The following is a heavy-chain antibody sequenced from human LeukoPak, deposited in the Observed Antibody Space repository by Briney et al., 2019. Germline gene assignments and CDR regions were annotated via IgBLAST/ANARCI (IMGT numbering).Heavy chain of an antibody. D-gene: IGHD2-2*01. CDR2: IIPIFGTA. J-gene: IGHJ3*02. CDR1: GGTFSSYA. CDR3: ARGSPTPEDIVVVPAAYDAFDI. Sequence: SVRVSCKASGGTFSSYAISWVRQAPGQGLEWMGGIIPIFGTANYAQKFQGRVTITADESTSTAYMEPSSLRSEDTAVYYCARGSPTPEDIVVVPAAYDAFDIWGQGTMVTVSS. V-gene: IGHV1-69*13.